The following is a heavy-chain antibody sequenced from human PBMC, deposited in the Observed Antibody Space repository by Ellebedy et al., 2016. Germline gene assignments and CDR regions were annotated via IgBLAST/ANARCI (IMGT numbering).Heavy chain of an antibody. Sequence: GGSLRLXCAASGFTVSSNYMSWVRQAPGKGLEWVAVISYDGTNNYYADSVKGRFTISRDNSKNTLFLQINSLRVEDTAIYFCTRGTDCTTGICLYGMDVWGQGTTVTVSS. CDR1: GFTVSSNY. CDR3: TRGTDCTTGICLYGMDV. J-gene: IGHJ6*02. V-gene: IGHV3-30*03. CDR2: ISYDGTNN. D-gene: IGHD2-8*01.